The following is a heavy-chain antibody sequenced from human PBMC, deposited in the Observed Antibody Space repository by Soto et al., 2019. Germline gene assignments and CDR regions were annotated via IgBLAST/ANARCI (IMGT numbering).Heavy chain of an antibody. D-gene: IGHD6-13*01. V-gene: IGHV1-8*01. CDR3: AREWSEAGHFYGMDV. CDR2: MNTNSDDT. CDR1: GDTFTTYD. Sequence: GASVKVSCKASGDTFTTYDINWVRQAPGQGLEWVGWMNTNSDDTRSAQKFRGRLTLTRDKSMRAVYMKLSNLRPDDSAVYYCAREWSEAGHFYGMDVWGQGTTVTVSS. J-gene: IGHJ6*02.